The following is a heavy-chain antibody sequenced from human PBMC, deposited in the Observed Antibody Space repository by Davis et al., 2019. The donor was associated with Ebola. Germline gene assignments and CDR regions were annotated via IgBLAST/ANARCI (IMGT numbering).Heavy chain of an antibody. CDR3: ARSGYLIVATRWPDY. CDR2: INAGNGNT. D-gene: IGHD5-12*01. J-gene: IGHJ4*02. CDR1: GYTFISYT. Sequence: ASVKVSCKASGYTFISYTLHWVRQAPGQRLEWMGWINAGNGNTKYSQKFQGRVTITRDTSASTAYMELSSLRSEDTAVYYCARSGYLIVATRWPDYWGQGTLVTVSS. V-gene: IGHV1-3*01.